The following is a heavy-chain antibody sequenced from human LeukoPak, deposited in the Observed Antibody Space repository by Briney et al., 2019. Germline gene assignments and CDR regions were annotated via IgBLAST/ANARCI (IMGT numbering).Heavy chain of an antibody. CDR1: GYTFTGYY. D-gene: IGHD2-2*01. Sequence: GASVKVSCKASGYTFTGYYMHWVRQAPGQGLEWMGWINPNSGGTNYAQEFQGRVTMTRDMSISTVYMELSRLRSDDTAVYYCARVPHCTSTSCYIPDYWGQGTLVTVSS. V-gene: IGHV1-2*02. J-gene: IGHJ4*01. CDR2: INPNSGGT. CDR3: ARVPHCTSTSCYIPDY.